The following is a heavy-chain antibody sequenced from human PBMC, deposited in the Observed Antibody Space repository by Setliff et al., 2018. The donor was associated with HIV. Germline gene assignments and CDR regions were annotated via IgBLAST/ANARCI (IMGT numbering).Heavy chain of an antibody. V-gene: IGHV1-18*01. CDR2: ISAYNGNT. J-gene: IGHJ3*01. CDR3: ASIDYVS. CDR1: GYSFTTSG. Sequence: GPVKVSCKASGYSFTTSGVSWVRQAPGQGLEWMGWISAYNGNTNYAQKLQGRVTMTTDTSTSTAYMELRSLRSDDTAVYYCASIDYVSWGQGTMVTVSS. D-gene: IGHD3-16*01.